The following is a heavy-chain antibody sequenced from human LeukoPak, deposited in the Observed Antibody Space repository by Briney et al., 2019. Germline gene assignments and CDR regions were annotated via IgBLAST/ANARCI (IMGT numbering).Heavy chain of an antibody. J-gene: IGHJ4*02. D-gene: IGHD3-22*01. CDR1: GGTFSSYA. Sequence: ASVKVSCKASGGTFSSYATSWVRQAPGQGLEWMGGIIPIFGTANYAQKFQGRVTITADESTSTAYMELSSLRSEDTAVYYCARDTPRGYYDSSGSSDYWGQGTLVTVSS. V-gene: IGHV1-69*01. CDR3: ARDTPRGYYDSSGSSDY. CDR2: IIPIFGTA.